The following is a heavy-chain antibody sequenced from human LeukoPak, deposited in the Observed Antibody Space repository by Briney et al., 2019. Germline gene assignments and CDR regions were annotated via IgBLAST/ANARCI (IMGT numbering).Heavy chain of an antibody. CDR1: GFTVSSNY. V-gene: IGHV3-53*01. D-gene: IGHD3-22*01. CDR2: IYIGGST. J-gene: IGHJ4*02. CDR3: ARGPRDYYDSSGYGGFDY. Sequence: SGGSLRLSCAASGFTVSSNYMSCVRQAPGKGREWVSVIYIGGSTYYADSVKGRFTISRDNSKNTRYLQMNSLRAEDTAVYSCARGPRDYYDSSGYGGFDYWGQGTLVTVSS.